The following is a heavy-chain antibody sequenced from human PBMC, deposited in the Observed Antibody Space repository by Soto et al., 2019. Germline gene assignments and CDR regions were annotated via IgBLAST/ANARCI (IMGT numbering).Heavy chain of an antibody. CDR1: GFTFSSYA. V-gene: IGHV3-23*01. CDR3: AKVGLMAGTTARWFDP. Sequence: VGSLRLSCAASGFTFSSYAMSWVCQARGKGLEWVSAISGSGGSTYYADSVKGRFTISRDNSKNTLYLQMNSLRAEDTAVYYCAKVGLMAGTTARWFDPWGQGTLVTVSS. CDR2: ISGSGGST. J-gene: IGHJ5*02. D-gene: IGHD1-7*01.